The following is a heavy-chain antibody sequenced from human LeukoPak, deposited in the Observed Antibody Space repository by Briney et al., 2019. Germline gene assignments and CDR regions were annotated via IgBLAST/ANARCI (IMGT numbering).Heavy chain of an antibody. CDR1: GFTSSSYA. Sequence: GGSLRLSCAASGFTSSSYALNWVRQAPGKGLEWVATVSGSGDRMYHADSVKGRFTISRDNTKNSLYLQMNSLRVEDTAVFYCARDQYDTWSRRGNFDSWGQGTLVIVSS. CDR3: ARDQYDTWSRRGNFDS. CDR2: VSGSGDRM. D-gene: IGHD3-3*01. J-gene: IGHJ4*02. V-gene: IGHV3-23*01.